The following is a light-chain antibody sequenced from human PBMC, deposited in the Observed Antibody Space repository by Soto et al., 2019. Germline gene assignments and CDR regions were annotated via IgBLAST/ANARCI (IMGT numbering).Light chain of an antibody. Sequence: IRMTQSACTLSAYVGGRVTVSCRASRDIRNVLAWYQHAPGKDPKLLIYGASILHSGVPSRFSGSGSGTDFTLTISSLLPEDFAPYYCVQACNYPITFGQGTRLEI. CDR3: VQACNYPIT. J-gene: IGKJ5*01. CDR1: RDIRNV. CDR2: GAS. V-gene: IGKV1-6*01.